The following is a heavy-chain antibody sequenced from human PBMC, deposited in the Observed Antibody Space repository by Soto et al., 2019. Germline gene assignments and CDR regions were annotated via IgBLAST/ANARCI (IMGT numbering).Heavy chain of an antibody. Sequence: GGSLRLSCAASGFTFSSYAMSWVRQAPGKGLEWVSAISGSGGSTYYADSVKGRFTISRDNSKNTLYLQMNSLRAEDKAVYYCAKDCSSTSCKGPNWFDPWGQGTLVTVSS. CDR2: ISGSGGST. V-gene: IGHV3-23*01. J-gene: IGHJ5*02. CDR1: GFTFSSYA. CDR3: AKDCSSTSCKGPNWFDP. D-gene: IGHD2-2*01.